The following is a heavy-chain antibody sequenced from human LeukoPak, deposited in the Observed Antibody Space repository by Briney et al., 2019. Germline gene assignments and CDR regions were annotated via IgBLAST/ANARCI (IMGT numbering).Heavy chain of an antibody. Sequence: GGSLRLPCAASGYTFSNYCMLWLRQAPGKGLVCFSCNNSDGSSRNYADCVKGRFTLSRDKANKTLYLQMNRLREEDTAVYYCASASSHRIAAGGDYWGQGTLVTVSS. CDR1: GYTFSNYC. D-gene: IGHD6-13*01. CDR3: ASASSHRIAAGGDY. V-gene: IGHV3-74*01. J-gene: IGHJ4*02. CDR2: NNSDGSSR.